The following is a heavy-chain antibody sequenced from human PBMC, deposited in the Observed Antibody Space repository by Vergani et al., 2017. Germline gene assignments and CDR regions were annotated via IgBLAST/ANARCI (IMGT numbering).Heavy chain of an antibody. CDR2: ISNDGGNK. D-gene: IGHD3-3*01. CDR1: EFTFSNYA. CDR3: VRGGRGDHGDFWSRLGP. Sequence: VQLLESGGGLVQPGGSLRLTCAASEFTFSNYAMNWVRQAPGKGLEWVAVISNDGGNKYYADSVKGRFTIYKDNTVDMLSLQMNSLRPDDTAVYYCVRGGRGDHGDFWSRLGPWGQGTRVIVSS. V-gene: IGHV3-30*03. J-gene: IGHJ5*02.